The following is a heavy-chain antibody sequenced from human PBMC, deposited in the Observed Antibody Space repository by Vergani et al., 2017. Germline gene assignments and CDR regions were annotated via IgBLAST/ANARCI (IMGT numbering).Heavy chain of an antibody. J-gene: IGHJ3*02. D-gene: IGHD4-23*01. CDR2: IYYSGST. CDR1: GGSISSYY. Sequence: QVQLQESGPGLVKPSETLSLTCTVSGGSISSYYWSWIRQPPGKGLEWIGYIYYSGSTNYNPSLKSRVTISVDTSKNQFSLKLSSVTAADTAVYYCARGGYGGNPGAFDIWGQGTMVTVSS. V-gene: IGHV4-59*01. CDR3: ARGGYGGNPGAFDI.